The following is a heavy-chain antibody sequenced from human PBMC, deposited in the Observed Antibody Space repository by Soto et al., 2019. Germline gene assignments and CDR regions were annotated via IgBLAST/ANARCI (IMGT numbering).Heavy chain of an antibody. V-gene: IGHV4-39*02. CDR2: IYYSGST. CDR3: ARERITMVRGVIISGYYGMDV. J-gene: IGHJ6*02. Sequence: SETLSLTCTVSGGSISSSSYYWGWIRQPPGKGLEWIGSIYYSGSTYYNPSLKSRVTISVDTSKNQFSLKLSSVTAADTAVYYCARERITMVRGVIISGYYGMDVWGQGTTVTVSS. D-gene: IGHD3-10*01. CDR1: GGSISSSSYY.